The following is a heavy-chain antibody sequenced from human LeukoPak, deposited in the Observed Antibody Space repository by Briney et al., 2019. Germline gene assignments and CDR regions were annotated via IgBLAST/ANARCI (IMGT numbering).Heavy chain of an antibody. Sequence: PSETLSLTCTVSGGSISSYYWSWVRQPPGKGLGWIGHIYYSGNTNYNPSLKSRVTISVDTSKNQFSLKLSSLTAADTAVYYCASHYYYGSGSYYYFDYWGQGTLVTVSS. V-gene: IGHV4-59*13. D-gene: IGHD3-10*01. CDR3: ASHYYYGSGSYYYFDY. CDR1: GGSISSYY. J-gene: IGHJ4*02. CDR2: IYYSGNT.